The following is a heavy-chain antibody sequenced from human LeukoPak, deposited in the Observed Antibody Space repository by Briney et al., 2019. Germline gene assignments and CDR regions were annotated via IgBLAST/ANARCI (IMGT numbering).Heavy chain of an antibody. CDR1: GFTFSSYS. CDR3: ASPLPYYYDSSGYYYH. J-gene: IGHJ4*02. V-gene: IGHV3-21*01. Sequence: GGSLRLSCAASGFTFSSYSMNWVRQAPGKGLEWVSSISSSSYIYYADSVKGRFTISRDNAKNSLYLQMNSLRAGDTAVYYCASPLPYYYDSSGYYYHWGQGTLVTVSS. D-gene: IGHD3-22*01. CDR2: ISSSSYI.